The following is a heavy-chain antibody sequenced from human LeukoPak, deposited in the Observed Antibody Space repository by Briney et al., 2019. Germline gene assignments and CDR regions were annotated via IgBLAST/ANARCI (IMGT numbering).Heavy chain of an antibody. J-gene: IGHJ4*02. CDR1: GFTFSSYA. V-gene: IGHV3-30*04. Sequence: GRSLRLSCAASGFTFSSYAMHWVRQAPGKGLEWVAVISYDGSNKYYADSVKGRFSISRDSSKNTLYLQMNSLKDEDTAVYYCAKDSHWILFDDWGQGTLVTVSS. CDR2: ISYDGSNK. CDR3: AKDSHWILFDD. D-gene: IGHD2-2*03.